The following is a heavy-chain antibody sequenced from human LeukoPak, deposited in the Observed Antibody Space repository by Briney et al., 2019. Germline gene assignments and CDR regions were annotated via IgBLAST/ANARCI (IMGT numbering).Heavy chain of an antibody. CDR2: IKSKTDGGTT. Sequence: GGSLRFSCAASGFTFSNAWMSWVRQAPGKGLEWVGRIKSKTDGGTTDYTAPVKGRFTISRDDSKNTLYLQMNSLKTVDTAVYYCTTGPFDYYGSASYLANGMDVWGQGTTVTVSS. CDR1: GFTFSNAW. CDR3: TTGPFDYYGSASYLANGMDV. V-gene: IGHV3-15*01. J-gene: IGHJ6*02. D-gene: IGHD3-10*01.